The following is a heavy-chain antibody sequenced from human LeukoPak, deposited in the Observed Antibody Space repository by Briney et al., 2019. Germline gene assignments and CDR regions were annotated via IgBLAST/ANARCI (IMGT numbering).Heavy chain of an antibody. CDR1: GFTFSSYA. CDR3: AKDNWDYYDSSGYYYGAFDI. Sequence: GSLRLSCAASGFTFSSYAMHWVRQAPGKGLEWVAVISYDGSNKYYADSVKGRFTISRDNSKNTLYLQMNSLRAEDTAVYYCAKDNWDYYDSSGYYYGAFDIWGQGTMVTVSS. J-gene: IGHJ3*02. V-gene: IGHV3-30-3*01. CDR2: ISYDGSNK. D-gene: IGHD3-22*01.